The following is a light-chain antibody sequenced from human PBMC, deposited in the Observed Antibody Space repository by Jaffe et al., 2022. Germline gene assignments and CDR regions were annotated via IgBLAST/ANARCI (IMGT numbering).Light chain of an antibody. CDR3: QQSNSWPPELT. Sequence: EIVMTQSPATLSVSPGERATLSCRASQSVGINLAWYQHRAGQAPRLLIHHASTRATGIPARFSGSGSGAEFTLTISSLQSEDFAVYYCQQSNSWPPELTFGGGTKVEIK. V-gene: IGKV3-15*01. J-gene: IGKJ4*01. CDR2: HAS. CDR1: QSVGIN.